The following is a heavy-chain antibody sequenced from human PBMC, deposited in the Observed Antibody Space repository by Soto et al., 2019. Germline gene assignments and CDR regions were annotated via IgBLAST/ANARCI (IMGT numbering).Heavy chain of an antibody. J-gene: IGHJ6*02. V-gene: IGHV4-59*02. CDR1: GGSVSSHY. CDR2: IYYRGST. CDR3: ARDGREASGMDV. D-gene: IGHD1-26*01. Sequence: SDTLSLTCTVSGGSVSSHYWSWVRQAPGKGLEWIGHIYYRGSTSYNPSLRSRSTISVDTSNNQFSLKLNSVTTADTAVYYCARDGREASGMDVWGQGTKVTVSS.